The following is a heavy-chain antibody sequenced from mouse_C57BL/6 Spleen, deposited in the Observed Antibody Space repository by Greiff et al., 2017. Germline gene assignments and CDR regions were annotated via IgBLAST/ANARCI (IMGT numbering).Heavy chain of an antibody. CDR3: ARGYDYPFDY. J-gene: IGHJ2*01. CDR2: ISSGSSTI. CDR1: GFTFSDYG. V-gene: IGHV5-17*01. D-gene: IGHD2-4*01. Sequence: EVQRVESGGGLVKPGGSLKLSCAASGFTFSDYGMHWVRQAPEKGLEWVAYISSGSSTIYYADTVKGRFTISRDNAKNTLCLQMTSLRSEDTAMYYCARGYDYPFDYWGQGTTLTVSS.